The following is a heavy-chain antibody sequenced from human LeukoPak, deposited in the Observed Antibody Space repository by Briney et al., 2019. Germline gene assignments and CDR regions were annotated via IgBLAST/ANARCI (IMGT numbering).Heavy chain of an antibody. CDR2: ISNSGRTI. D-gene: IGHD1-1*01. J-gene: IGHJ3*02. CDR1: GFTFSDYY. CDR3: ARDGRRDSDAFDI. Sequence: GGSLRLSCAASGFTFSDYYMSWIRQAPGKGLEWVSYISNSGRTIYCADSVKGRFTISRDNAKNSLYLQMNSLRAEDTAVYYCARDGRRDSDAFDIWGQGTMVTVSS. V-gene: IGHV3-11*04.